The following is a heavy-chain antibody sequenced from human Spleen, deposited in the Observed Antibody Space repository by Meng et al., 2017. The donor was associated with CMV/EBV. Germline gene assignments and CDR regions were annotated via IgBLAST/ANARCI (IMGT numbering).Heavy chain of an antibody. CDR3: AKGPQRPYSDYAVVDY. CDR2: ISSSGSTI. D-gene: IGHD4-11*01. J-gene: IGHJ4*01. Sequence: GGSLRLSCAASGFTFSDYYMSWIRQAPGKGLEWISYISSSGSTIYYADSVKGRFTISRDNSKSTLYLQMNSLRVEDTAVYYCAKGPQRPYSDYAVVDYWGQGTLVTVSS. V-gene: IGHV3-11*01. CDR1: GFTFSDYY.